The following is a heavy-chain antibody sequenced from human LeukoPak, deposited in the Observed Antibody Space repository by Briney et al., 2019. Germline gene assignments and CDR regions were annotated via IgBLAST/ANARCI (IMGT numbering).Heavy chain of an antibody. D-gene: IGHD3-10*01. CDR1: GYSFTGND. J-gene: IGHJ4*02. Sequence: ASVKLCCTAYGYSFTGNDIQWVGQAPGQGLEWMGWINLNSGGTNYAQKFQGRVTMTRDTSISTAYMELSRLGSDVSALYNRARIVGLASRGYLDYWGEGTLVTVSS. V-gene: IGHV1-2*02. CDR2: INLNSGGT. CDR3: ARIVGLASRGYLDY.